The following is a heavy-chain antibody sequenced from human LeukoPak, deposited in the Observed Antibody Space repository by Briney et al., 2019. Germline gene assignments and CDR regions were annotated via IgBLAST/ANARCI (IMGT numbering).Heavy chain of an antibody. D-gene: IGHD3-16*01. CDR1: GFTFDDYA. J-gene: IGHJ6*02. CDR3: AKGGGYYYYYGMDV. V-gene: IGHV3-9*01. Sequence: PGRCLSPSCAASGFTFDDYAMHCVRHAPGRGLGWVSGISWNSGSIGYADSVKVRFTISRDNAKNSLFLQKNSLRAEDTALYYCAKGGGYYYYYGMDVWGQGTTVTVSS. CDR2: ISWNSGSI.